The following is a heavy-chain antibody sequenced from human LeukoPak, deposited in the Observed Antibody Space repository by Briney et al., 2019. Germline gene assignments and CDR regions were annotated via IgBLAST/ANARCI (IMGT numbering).Heavy chain of an antibody. CDR3: ATKQWLAPPPDS. D-gene: IGHD6-19*01. V-gene: IGHV3-74*01. J-gene: IGHJ4*02. CDR1: GFTFSKYW. Sequence: GGSLRLSCAASGFTFSKYWRLWVRQAPGKGLESVSRINTDGTVTTYADSVKGRFTVSRDNADNTMFLQMNSVRDEDTAVYYCATKQWLAPPPDSWGQGTPVTVSS. CDR2: INTDGTVT.